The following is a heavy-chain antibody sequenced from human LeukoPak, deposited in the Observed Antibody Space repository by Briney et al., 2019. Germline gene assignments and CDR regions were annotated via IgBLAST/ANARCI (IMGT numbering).Heavy chain of an antibody. CDR2: IIPIFGTA. V-gene: IGHV1-69*05. J-gene: IGHJ4*02. CDR3: ARDYGDNSYFFDY. Sequence: VASVKVSCKASGGTFSSYAISWVRQAPGQGLEWMGGIIPIFGTANYAQKFQGRVTITTDESTSTAYLELRSLRSDDTAVYFCARDYGDNSYFFDYWGQGTLVTVSS. CDR1: GGTFSSYA. D-gene: IGHD4-17*01.